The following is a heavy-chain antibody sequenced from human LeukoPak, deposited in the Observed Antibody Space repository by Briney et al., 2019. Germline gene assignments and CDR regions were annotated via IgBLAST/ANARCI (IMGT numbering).Heavy chain of an antibody. D-gene: IGHD2-15*01. Sequence: ASVKVSCKASGYTFTSYYMHWVRQAPGQGLEWMGIINPSRGSTSYAQKFQGRVTMTRDTSTSTAYMELSSLRSEDTAVYYCARHHEHCSGGSCRLTVVGLLAGVFDYWGQGTLVTVSS. V-gene: IGHV1-46*01. CDR1: GYTFTSYY. J-gene: IGHJ4*02. CDR3: ARHHEHCSGGSCRLTVVGLLAGVFDY. CDR2: INPSRGST.